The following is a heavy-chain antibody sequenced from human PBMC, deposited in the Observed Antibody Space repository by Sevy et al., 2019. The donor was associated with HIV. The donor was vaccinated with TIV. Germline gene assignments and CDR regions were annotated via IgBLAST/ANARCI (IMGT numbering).Heavy chain of an antibody. J-gene: IGHJ4*02. CDR2: IWYDGNNQ. CDR1: GFAFSDYG. V-gene: IGHV3-33*01. D-gene: IGHD4-17*01. Sequence: SLRLSCVASGFAFSDYGMHWVRQAPGKGLEWVAVIWYDGNNQHYADSVRDRFTISRDNSKNTLYLQLSSLRAEDTAVYYCARDPRIFGDYLLTYFDYWGQGVLVTVSS. CDR3: ARDPRIFGDYLLTYFDY.